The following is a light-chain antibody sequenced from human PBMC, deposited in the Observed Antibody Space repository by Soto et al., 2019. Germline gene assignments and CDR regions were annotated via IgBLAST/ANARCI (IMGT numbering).Light chain of an antibody. Sequence: QSALTQPASVSGSPGQSITISCTGTSSDIGAYNFVSWYQQHPGKAPKLMLYDVKIRPSGVSNRFSGSKSGNTASLTISGLQAEDEADYYCTSWTTITTMIFRGGSKVTVL. V-gene: IGLV2-14*03. CDR1: SSDIGAYNF. CDR2: DVK. CDR3: TSWTTITTMI. J-gene: IGLJ2*01.